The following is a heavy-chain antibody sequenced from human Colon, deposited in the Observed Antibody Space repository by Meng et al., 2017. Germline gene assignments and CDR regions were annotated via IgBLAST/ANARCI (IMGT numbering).Heavy chain of an antibody. J-gene: IGHJ5*02. V-gene: IGHV4-4*02. D-gene: IGHD2/OR15-2a*01. CDR1: GASISGDNW. CDR2: IFHSGTS. CDR3: ARRNSNNWFDP. Sequence: QVQLQASGPGLGKPSGTPSLPCAVSGASISGDNWWSWVRQTPGKGLEWLGEIFHSGTSNYNPSLKSRVTISVDKSKNQFSLRLSSVTAADTAVYYCARRNSNNWFDPWGQGILVTVSS.